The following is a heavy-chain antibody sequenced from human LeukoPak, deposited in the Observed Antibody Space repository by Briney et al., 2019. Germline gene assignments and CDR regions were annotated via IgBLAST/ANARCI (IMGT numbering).Heavy chain of an antibody. Sequence: SETLSLTCTVSGGSISSYYWSWIRQPPGKGLEWIGEINHSGSTNYNPSLKSRVTISVDTSKNQFSLNLTSVTAADTAVYFCASGGAVVPASILKGSFDIWGQGTMVSVSS. D-gene: IGHD2-2*02. CDR1: GGSISSYY. CDR3: ASGGAVVPASILKGSFDI. CDR2: INHSGST. J-gene: IGHJ3*02. V-gene: IGHV4-34*01.